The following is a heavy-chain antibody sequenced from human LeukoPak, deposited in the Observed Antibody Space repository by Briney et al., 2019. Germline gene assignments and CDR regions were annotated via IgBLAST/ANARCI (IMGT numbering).Heavy chain of an antibody. V-gene: IGHV3-53*01. CDR1: GFTVSSNY. D-gene: IGHD3-22*01. Sequence: GGSLRLSCAASGFTVSSNYMSWVRQAPGKGLEWVSVIYSGGSTYYADSVKGRFTISRDNSKNTLYLQMNSLGAEDTAVYYCARDLPPHYDSSGPTAFDIWGQGTMVTVSS. J-gene: IGHJ3*02. CDR2: IYSGGST. CDR3: ARDLPPHYDSSGPTAFDI.